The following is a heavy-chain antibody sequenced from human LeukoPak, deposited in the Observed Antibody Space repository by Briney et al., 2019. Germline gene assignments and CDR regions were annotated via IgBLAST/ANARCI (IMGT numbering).Heavy chain of an antibody. CDR2: ITQRGST. V-gene: IGHV4-34*01. CDR3: ARDKGTSYLSSFDY. CDR1: GGSFSGYQ. J-gene: IGHJ4*02. D-gene: IGHD6-6*01. Sequence: SETLSLTCAVYGGSFSGYQWSWLRQSPGKGLEWIGEITQRGSTNYNASLKSRVTISVDTSKNQFSLKVSSVTAADTAVYYCARDKGTSYLSSFDYWGQGTLVTVSS.